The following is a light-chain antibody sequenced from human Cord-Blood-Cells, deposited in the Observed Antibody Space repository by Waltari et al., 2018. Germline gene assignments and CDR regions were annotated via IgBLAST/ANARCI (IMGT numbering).Light chain of an antibody. V-gene: IGKV3-20*01. CDR1: QSVSSSY. CDR2: GAS. J-gene: IGKJ1*01. Sequence: EIVLTQSPGTLSLSPGERATLSCRASQSVSSSYLAWYQQKPGQAPRLLIYGASSRATGIPDMFSGRASGTDFTLTISRLEPADFAVYYCQQYGRAPRTFGKGTKVEIK. CDR3: QQYGRAPRT.